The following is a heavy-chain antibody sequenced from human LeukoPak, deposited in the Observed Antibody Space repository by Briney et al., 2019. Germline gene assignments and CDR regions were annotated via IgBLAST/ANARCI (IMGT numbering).Heavy chain of an antibody. V-gene: IGHV1-69*13. CDR3: ARGPHRFDPNCSGGSCYSWGDQYYFDY. CDR2: IIPIFGTA. J-gene: IGHJ4*02. CDR1: GGTFSSYA. Sequence: ASVKVSCKASGGTFSSYAISWVRQAPGQGLEWMGGIIPIFGTANYAQKFQGRVTITADESTSTAYMELSSLRSEDTAVYYCARGPHRFDPNCSGGSCYSWGDQYYFDYWGQGTLVTVSS. D-gene: IGHD2-15*01.